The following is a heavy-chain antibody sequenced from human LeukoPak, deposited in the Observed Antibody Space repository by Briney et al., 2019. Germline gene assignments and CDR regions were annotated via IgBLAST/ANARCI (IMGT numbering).Heavy chain of an antibody. Sequence: PSETLSLTCTVSGGSISGYYWSWIRQPPGKGLEWIGYIYYSGSTNYNPSLKSRVTMSVDTSKNQFSLKLSSVSAADTAVYYCARHYGSGNNWFDPWGQGTLVTVSS. CDR3: ARHYGSGNNWFDP. CDR1: GGSISGYY. V-gene: IGHV4-59*01. CDR2: IYYSGST. D-gene: IGHD3-10*01. J-gene: IGHJ5*02.